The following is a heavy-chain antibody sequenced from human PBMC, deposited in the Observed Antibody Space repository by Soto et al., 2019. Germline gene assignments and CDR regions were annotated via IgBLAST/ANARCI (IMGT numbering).Heavy chain of an antibody. CDR2: FNGDEGST. Sequence: EVQLVESGGGLVQPGGSLRLSCAASGFILSSYWIHWVRQVPGKGLVWVSRFNGDEGSTNYADYVEGRFTVSRDNARNTMYLQMNSLRTEDTAIYYCTRRDSSGWCWGQGTLVSVSS. J-gene: IGHJ4*02. D-gene: IGHD6-19*01. CDR3: TRRDSSGWC. CDR1: GFILSSYW. V-gene: IGHV3-74*01.